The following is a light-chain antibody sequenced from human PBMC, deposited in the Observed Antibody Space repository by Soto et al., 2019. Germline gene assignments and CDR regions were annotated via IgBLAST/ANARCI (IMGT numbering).Light chain of an antibody. CDR3: QQYGSSYT. CDR2: GTS. V-gene: IGKV3-20*01. J-gene: IGKJ3*01. Sequence: EIVLTQSPGTLSLSPGERATLSCRASQSVRSNYLAWYQQQPGQARRLLIYGTSTRATGLPDRFSGSGSETAFTLTISRLEPEDFAVYYCQQYGSSYTFGPGTKVEIK. CDR1: QSVRSNY.